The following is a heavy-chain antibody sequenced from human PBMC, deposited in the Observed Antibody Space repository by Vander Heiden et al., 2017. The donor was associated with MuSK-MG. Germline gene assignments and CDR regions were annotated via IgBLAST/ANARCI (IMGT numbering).Heavy chain of an antibody. D-gene: IGHD3-10*01. J-gene: IGHJ3*02. CDR3: ARAPYYYGSGYDAFDI. V-gene: IGHV3-21*01. Sequence: EVQLVESGGGLVKPGGSLRLSCAASGFTFSSYSMNWVRQAPGKGLEWVSSISSSSSYIYYADSVKGRFTISRDSAKNSLYLQMNSLRAEDTAVYYCARAPYYYGSGYDAFDIWGQGTMVTVSS. CDR2: ISSSSSYI. CDR1: GFTFSSYS.